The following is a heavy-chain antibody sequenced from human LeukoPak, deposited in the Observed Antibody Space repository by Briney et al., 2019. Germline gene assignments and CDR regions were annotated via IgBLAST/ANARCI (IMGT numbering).Heavy chain of an antibody. CDR1: GGSVGSIYW. CDR3: ARQGAYIIDY. D-gene: IGHD3-10*01. CDR2: IFDVGRT. J-gene: IGHJ4*01. Sequence: PSGTLSLTCAVSGGSVGSIYWWSWVRQPHGKGLEWIGEIFDVGRTNYNPSLKSRVTISVDKSKNQFSLKLTSVTAADTAVYYCARQGAYIIDYWGQGTTVTVSS. V-gene: IGHV4-4*02.